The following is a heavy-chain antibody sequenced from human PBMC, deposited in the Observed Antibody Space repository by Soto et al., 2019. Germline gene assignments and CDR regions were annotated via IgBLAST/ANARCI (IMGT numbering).Heavy chain of an antibody. Sequence: ASVKVSCKASGYTFTSYGISWVRQAPGQGLEWMGWISAYNGNTNYAQKLQGRVTMTTDTSTSTAYMELRSLRSDDTAVYYCARAGYDFWSGYSTWFDPWGQGTLVTVSS. CDR2: ISAYNGNT. CDR1: GYTFTSYG. CDR3: ARAGYDFWSGYSTWFDP. V-gene: IGHV1-18*04. D-gene: IGHD3-3*01. J-gene: IGHJ5*02.